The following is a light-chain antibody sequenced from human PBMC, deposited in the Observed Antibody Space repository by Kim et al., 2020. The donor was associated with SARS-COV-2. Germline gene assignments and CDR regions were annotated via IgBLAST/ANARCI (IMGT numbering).Light chain of an antibody. CDR3: SSYAGSNNLV. CDR2: EVS. J-gene: IGLJ2*01. V-gene: IGLV2-8*01. CDR1: TSAVGGYNY. Sequence: SATLSCTATTSAVGGYNYVSWYQQHPGKAPQLMIYEVSKRPSGVPDRFSGSKSGNTASLTVSGLQAEDEADYYCSSYAGSNNLVFGGGTQLTVL.